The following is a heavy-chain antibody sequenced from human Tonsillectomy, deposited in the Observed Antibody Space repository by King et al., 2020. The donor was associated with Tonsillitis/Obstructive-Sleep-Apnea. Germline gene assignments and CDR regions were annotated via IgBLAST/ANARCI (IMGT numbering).Heavy chain of an antibody. D-gene: IGHD2-2*01. Sequence: VQLVESGGGLVQPGGSLRLSCAASGFTFSSYAMSWVRQAPGKGLEWVSVISGSGGGRYYADSVKGRFTISRDNSKNTLYLQMNSLRAEDTALYYCAKGGSVRVVSSFDYWGQGTLVTVSS. CDR1: GFTFSSYA. CDR3: AKGGSVRVVSSFDY. V-gene: IGHV3-23*04. J-gene: IGHJ4*02. CDR2: ISGSGGGR.